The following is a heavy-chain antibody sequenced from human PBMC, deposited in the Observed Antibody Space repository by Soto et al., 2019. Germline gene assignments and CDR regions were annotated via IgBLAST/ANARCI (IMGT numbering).Heavy chain of an antibody. Sequence: QVQLVQSGTEVKKPGASVKVSCKASGFTRSNFDINWVRQATGQGLEWMGWMNLSSGNTGYAQKFQGRVTMTRDTSTNPAYLELTSLRSEDTAVYYCGKGYALDVCGQGTTVIVSS. CDR3: GKGYALDV. CDR1: GFTRSNFD. CDR2: MNLSSGNT. J-gene: IGHJ6*02. V-gene: IGHV1-8*01.